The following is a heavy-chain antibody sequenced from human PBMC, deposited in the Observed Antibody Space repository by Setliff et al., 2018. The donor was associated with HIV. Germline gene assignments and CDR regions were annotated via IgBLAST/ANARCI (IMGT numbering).Heavy chain of an antibody. Sequence: SENLSLNCTVSGDSIRSTHFYWVWIRQPPGRGLEWIGTIYYSGIPYYNPSLKSRVTISVDKSRSQFSLNQTSVTAPGTAVYYCVRGGLLEWFFSWGQGSQVTVSS. J-gene: IGHJ4*02. V-gene: IGHV4-39*01. D-gene: IGHD3-3*01. CDR2: IYYSGIP. CDR1: GDSIRSTHFY. CDR3: VRGGLLEWFFS.